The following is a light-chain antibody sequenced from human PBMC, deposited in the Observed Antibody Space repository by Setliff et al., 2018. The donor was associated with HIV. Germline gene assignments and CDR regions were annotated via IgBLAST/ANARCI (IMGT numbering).Light chain of an antibody. CDR2: EVR. J-gene: IGLJ1*01. Sequence: QSALAQPASVSGSPGQSITISCTGTSSDVGGYSSVPWYQQHPGKAPKLIIYEVRNRPSGVSNRFSGSKSGNTASLTIPGLQAEDEADYYCSSYASTNTLPFGTGTKVTV. CDR3: SSYASTNTLP. V-gene: IGLV2-14*01. CDR1: SSDVGGYSS.